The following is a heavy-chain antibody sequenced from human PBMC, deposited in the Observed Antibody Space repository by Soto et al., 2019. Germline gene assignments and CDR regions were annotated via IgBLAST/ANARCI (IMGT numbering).Heavy chain of an antibody. D-gene: IGHD6-19*01. V-gene: IGHV1-69*13. CDR1: GGTFSSYA. J-gene: IGHJ5*02. Sequence: RASVKVSCKASGGTFSSYAISWVRQAPGQGLEWMGGIIPIFGTANYAQKFQGRVTITADESTSTAYMELSSLRSEDTAVYYCARDRGPMEVGIIAVAGTWNWFGPWGQGTLVTVSS. CDR2: IIPIFGTA. CDR3: ARDRGPMEVGIIAVAGTWNWFGP.